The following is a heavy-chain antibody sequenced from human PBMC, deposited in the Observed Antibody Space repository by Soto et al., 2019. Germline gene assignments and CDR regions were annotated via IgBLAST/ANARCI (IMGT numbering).Heavy chain of an antibody. J-gene: IGHJ5*02. CDR1: GYTFTNYE. CDR2: MTPNSGET. D-gene: IGHD2-15*01. Sequence: QEQLVQSGADVKKPGASVKVSCKASGYTFTNYETIWVRQATGQGLEWMGWMTPNSGETVYAQKFRGRVTLNRDASINTAKMELSSLRYEDPAVDYCARRRGGHCRGCTSYRFLDPWGQGTLVTVSA. V-gene: IGHV1-8*01. CDR3: ARRRGGHCRGCTSYRFLDP.